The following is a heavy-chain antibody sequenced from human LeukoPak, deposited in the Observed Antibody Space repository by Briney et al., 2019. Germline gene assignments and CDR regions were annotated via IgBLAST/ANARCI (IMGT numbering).Heavy chain of an antibody. CDR1: GGSFSGYY. J-gene: IGHJ4*02. D-gene: IGHD6-19*01. Sequence: SETLSLTCAVYGGSFSGYYWSWIRQPPGKGLEWIGEINHSGSTNYNPSLKSRVTISVDTSKNQFSLKLSSVTAADTAVYYCAREASAGFFDYWGQGTLVTVSS. CDR3: AREASAGFFDY. V-gene: IGHV4-34*01. CDR2: INHSGST.